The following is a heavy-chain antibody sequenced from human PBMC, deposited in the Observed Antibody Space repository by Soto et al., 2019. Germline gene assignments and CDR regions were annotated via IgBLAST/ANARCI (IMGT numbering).Heavy chain of an antibody. J-gene: IGHJ6*02. D-gene: IGHD2-2*01. CDR1: GYTFTGYY. V-gene: IGHV1-2*04. Sequence: QVQLVQSGAEVKKPGASVKVSCKASGYTFTGYYMHWVRQAPGQGLEWMGWINPNSGGTNYAQKFQGWVTMTRDTSISTAYTELSRLRSDDTAVYYCARGGCSSTSCYVYYYYGMDVWGQGTTVTVSS. CDR2: INPNSGGT. CDR3: ARGGCSSTSCYVYYYYGMDV.